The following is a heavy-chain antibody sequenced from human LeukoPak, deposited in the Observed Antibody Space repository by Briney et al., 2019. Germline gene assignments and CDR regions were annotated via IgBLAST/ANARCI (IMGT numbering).Heavy chain of an antibody. CDR2: IYSGGNT. D-gene: IGHD1-26*01. J-gene: IGHJ3*02. V-gene: IGHV3-66*01. Sequence: PGGSLRLSCAASGFTFSSYWMHWVRRAPGKGLEWVSVIYSGGNTYYADSVKGRFTISRDNSKNTVSLQMNSLRDEDTAVYFCAVSRIVGAVDVFDMWGQGTMVTVSS. CDR1: GFTFSSYW. CDR3: AVSRIVGAVDVFDM.